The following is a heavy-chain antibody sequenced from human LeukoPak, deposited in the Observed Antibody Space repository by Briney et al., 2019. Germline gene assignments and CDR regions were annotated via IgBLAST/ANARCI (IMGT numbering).Heavy chain of an antibody. Sequence: PGGSLRLSCAASGFTFSNAWMSWVRQAPGKGLEWVGRIKSKTDGGTTDYAAPVKGRFTISRDDSKNTLYLQMNSLKTEDTAVYYCTTYVKSAVVGRDYWGQGTLVTVSS. J-gene: IGHJ4*02. CDR1: GFTFSNAW. CDR3: TTYVKSAVVGRDY. CDR2: IKSKTDGGTT. V-gene: IGHV3-15*01. D-gene: IGHD3-10*01.